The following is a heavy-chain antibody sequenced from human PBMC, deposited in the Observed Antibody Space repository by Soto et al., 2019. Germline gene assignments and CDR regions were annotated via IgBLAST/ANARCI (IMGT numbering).Heavy chain of an antibody. CDR3: ARESVDIVATTRVSGGMDV. Sequence: QVQLVQSGAEVKKPGASVKVSCKASGYTFTSYYMHWVRQAPGQGLEWMGIINPSGGSTSYEQKFQGRVTMTRDTSTSTVYMELSSLRSEDTAVYYCARESVDIVATTRVSGGMDVWGQGTTVTVSS. CDR2: INPSGGST. CDR1: GYTFTSYY. J-gene: IGHJ6*02. V-gene: IGHV1-46*01. D-gene: IGHD5-12*01.